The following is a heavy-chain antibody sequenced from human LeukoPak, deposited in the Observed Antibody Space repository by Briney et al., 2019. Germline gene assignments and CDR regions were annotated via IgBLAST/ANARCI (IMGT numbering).Heavy chain of an antibody. J-gene: IGHJ4*02. V-gene: IGHV3-30*18. D-gene: IGHD3-10*01. CDR3: AKDVDPFGSGSYVEGFDY. CDR2: ISHDGTNQ. CDR1: GFTFSSYG. Sequence: GRSLRLSRAASGFTFSSYGMHWVRQAPGKGLEWVAVISHDGTNQYYADSVKGRFTISRDNSKNTLYVQMNSLRAEDTAVYYCAKDVDPFGSGSYVEGFDYWGQGTLVTVSS.